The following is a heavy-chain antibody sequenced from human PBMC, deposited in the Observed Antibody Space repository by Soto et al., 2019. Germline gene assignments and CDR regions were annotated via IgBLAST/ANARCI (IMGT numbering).Heavy chain of an antibody. J-gene: IGHJ5*02. CDR1: GASVAGGSYY. CDR2: IPSRGRP. CDR3: ARDTYSGYDFGL. Sequence: QVQLRESGPGLVKPSQTLSLTCSVSGASVAGGSYYLSWVRQPPGKGLEWIGYIPSRGRPFYNPSLKSRGTISADTSTNKLSLQLTSVTAADTAVYYCARDTYSGYDFGLWGQGTLVTVSS. D-gene: IGHD5-12*01. V-gene: IGHV4-30-4*01.